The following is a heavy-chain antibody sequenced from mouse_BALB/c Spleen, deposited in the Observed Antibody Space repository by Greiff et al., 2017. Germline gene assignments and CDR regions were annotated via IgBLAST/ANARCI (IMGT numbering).Heavy chain of an antibody. CDR1: GFTFSSYA. CDR2: ISSGGST. J-gene: IGHJ1*01. Sequence: EVMLVESGGGLVKPGGSLKLSCAASGFTFSSYAMSWVRQTPEKRLEWVASISSGGSTYYPDSVKGRFTISRDNARNILYLQMSSLRSEDTAMYYCARGRDYGSPYWYFDVWGAGTTVTVSS. CDR3: ARGRDYGSPYWYFDV. D-gene: IGHD1-1*01. V-gene: IGHV5-6-5*01.